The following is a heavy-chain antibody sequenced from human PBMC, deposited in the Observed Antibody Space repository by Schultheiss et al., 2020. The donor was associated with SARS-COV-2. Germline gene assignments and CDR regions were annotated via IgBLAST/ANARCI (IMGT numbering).Heavy chain of an antibody. CDR2: ISGSTGYI. CDR3: ARDSTTDYGMDV. V-gene: IGHV3-11*06. Sequence: GGSLRLSCAASGFTFSDYYMTWIRQAPGKGLEWVSYISGSTGYIYYADSVKGRFTISRDNSKNTLYLQMNSLRAEDTAVYYCARDSTTDYGMDVWGQGTTVTVSS. J-gene: IGHJ6*02. CDR1: GFTFSDYY. D-gene: IGHD2/OR15-2a*01.